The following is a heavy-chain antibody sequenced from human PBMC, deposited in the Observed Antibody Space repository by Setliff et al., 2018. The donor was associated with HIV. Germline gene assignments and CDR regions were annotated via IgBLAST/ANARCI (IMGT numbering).Heavy chain of an antibody. D-gene: IGHD2-15*01. V-gene: IGHV4-39*01. CDR1: GDSISSGSYF. J-gene: IGHJ6*02. CDR2: IYYTGFA. Sequence: SETLSLTCSVSGDSISSGSYFWGWIRQTPGKGLEWIGNIYYTGFAYYNPSLKSRVTIFVDSSKNELSLRLQSVTAADTAVYYCARRGESTGSWFSSWYSYDMDVWGQGTTVTVSS. CDR3: ARRGESTGSWFSSWYSYDMDV.